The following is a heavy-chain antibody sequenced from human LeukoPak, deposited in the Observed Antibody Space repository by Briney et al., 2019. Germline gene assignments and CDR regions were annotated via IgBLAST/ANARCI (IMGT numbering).Heavy chain of an antibody. CDR2: IYPGDSDT. V-gene: IGHV5-51*01. Sequence: GESLKISCKGSGYSFTSYWIGWVRQMPGKGLEWMGIIYPGDSDTRYSPSFQGQVTISADKSISTAYPQWSSLKASDTAMYYCARPITYITGTTFAFDIWGQGTMVTVSS. D-gene: IGHD1-20*01. CDR3: ARPITYITGTTFAFDI. J-gene: IGHJ3*02. CDR1: GYSFTSYW.